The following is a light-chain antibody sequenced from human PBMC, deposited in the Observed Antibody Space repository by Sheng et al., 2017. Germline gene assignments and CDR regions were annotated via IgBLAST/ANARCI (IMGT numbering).Light chain of an antibody. CDR3: QQYGSLPIT. Sequence: EIVLTQSPGTLSLSPGERATLSCRASQSVSNNYLTWYQQKPGQAPRLLIYGASSRATGIPDRFSGSGSGTDFTLTISRLEPADFAVYYCQQYGSLPITFGPKGHDWR. J-gene: IGKJ5*01. CDR2: GAS. CDR1: QSVSNNY. V-gene: IGKV3-20*01.